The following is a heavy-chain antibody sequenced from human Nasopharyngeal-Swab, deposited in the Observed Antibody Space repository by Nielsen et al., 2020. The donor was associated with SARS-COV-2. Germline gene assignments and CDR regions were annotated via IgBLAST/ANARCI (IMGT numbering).Heavy chain of an antibody. Sequence: WIRQPPGKGGEGSGYIYYSGSTNYNPPLKSRVTISVDTSKNQFSLKLSSVTAADTAVYYCARAGDYVWGSYRYGRVPHDAFDIWGQGTMVTVSS. CDR2: IYYSGST. D-gene: IGHD3-16*02. J-gene: IGHJ3*02. V-gene: IGHV4-59*01. CDR3: ARAGDYVWGSYRYGRVPHDAFDI.